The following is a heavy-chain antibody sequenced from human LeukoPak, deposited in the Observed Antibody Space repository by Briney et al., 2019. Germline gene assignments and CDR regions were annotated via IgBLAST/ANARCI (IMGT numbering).Heavy chain of an antibody. CDR3: AMFDGGYDTPFDY. CDR2: MNPNSGNT. CDR1: GYTFTSYD. J-gene: IGHJ4*02. D-gene: IGHD5-12*01. V-gene: IGHV1-8*01. Sequence: GASVKVSCKASGYTFTSYDINWVRQATGQGLEWMGWMNPNSGNTGYAQKFQGRVTMTRKTSISTAYMELSSLRAEDTAVYYCAMFDGGYDTPFDYWGQGTLVTVSS.